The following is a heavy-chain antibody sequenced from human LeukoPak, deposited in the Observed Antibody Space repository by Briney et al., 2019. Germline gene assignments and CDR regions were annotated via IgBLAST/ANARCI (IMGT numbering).Heavy chain of an antibody. Sequence: HTGGSLRLSCAASGFTFSSYAMSWVRQAPGKGLERVSAISGSGGSTYYADSVKGRLTISRDNSKNTLYLQMNSLRAEDTAVYYCAKVKYYGSGSYFDAFDIWGQGTMVTVSS. CDR2: ISGSGGST. J-gene: IGHJ3*02. CDR3: AKVKYYGSGSYFDAFDI. CDR1: GFTFSSYA. D-gene: IGHD3-10*01. V-gene: IGHV3-23*01.